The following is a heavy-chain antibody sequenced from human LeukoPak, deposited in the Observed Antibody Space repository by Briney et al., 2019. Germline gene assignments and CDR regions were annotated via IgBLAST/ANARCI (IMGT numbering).Heavy chain of an antibody. CDR2: IYYSGST. D-gene: IGHD3-10*01. J-gene: IGHJ5*02. V-gene: IGHV4-30-4*01. CDR1: GGSISSGDYY. CDR3: AGVEVGVTMVRGVLWFDP. Sequence: SETLSLTCTVSGGSISSGDYYWSWIRQPPGKGLEWIEYIYYSGSTYYNPSLKSRVTISVDTSKNQFSLKLSSVTAADTAVYYCAGVEVGVTMVRGVLWFDPWGQGTLVTVSS.